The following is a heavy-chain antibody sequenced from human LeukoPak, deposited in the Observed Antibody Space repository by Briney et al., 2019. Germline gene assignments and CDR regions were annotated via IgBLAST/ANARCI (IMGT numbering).Heavy chain of an antibody. CDR1: GGSISSSSYY. CDR3: ARGSYGIVGATYQNYYYYYMDV. D-gene: IGHD1-26*01. V-gene: IGHV4-61*05. Sequence: SETLSLTCTVSGGSISSSSYYWGWIRQPPGKGLEWIGYIYYSGSTNYNPSLKSRVTISVDTSKNQFSLKLSSVTAADTAVYYCARGSYGIVGATYQNYYYYYMDVWGKGTTVTVSS. J-gene: IGHJ6*03. CDR2: IYYSGST.